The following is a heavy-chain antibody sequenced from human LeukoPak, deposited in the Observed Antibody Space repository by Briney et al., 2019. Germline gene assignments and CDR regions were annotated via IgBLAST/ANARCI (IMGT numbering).Heavy chain of an antibody. CDR3: AIRDYGGDPVFDY. V-gene: IGHV3-48*02. D-gene: IGHD4-23*01. J-gene: IGHJ4*02. CDR1: GITFSSYS. Sequence: GGSLRLSRVASGITFSSYSMNWVRQAPGKGLEWVSYISSRSSTIYYADSVKGRFTISRDNAKNSLYLQMNSLRDEDTAVYYCAIRDYGGDPVFDYWGQGTLVTVSS. CDR2: ISSRSSTI.